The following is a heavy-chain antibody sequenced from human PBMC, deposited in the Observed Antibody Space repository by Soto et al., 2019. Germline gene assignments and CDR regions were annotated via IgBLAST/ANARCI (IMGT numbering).Heavy chain of an antibody. CDR1: GFTFSSYA. Sequence: QVQLVESGGGVVQPGRSLRLSCAASGFTFSSYAMHWVRQAPGKGLEWVAVISYDGSNKYYADSVKGRFTISRDNSKNTLYLQMNSLRAEDTAVYYCARDGGAWIQLWLGWFDPWGQGTLVTVSS. CDR3: ARDGGAWIQLWLGWFDP. D-gene: IGHD5-18*01. V-gene: IGHV3-30-3*01. CDR2: ISYDGSNK. J-gene: IGHJ5*02.